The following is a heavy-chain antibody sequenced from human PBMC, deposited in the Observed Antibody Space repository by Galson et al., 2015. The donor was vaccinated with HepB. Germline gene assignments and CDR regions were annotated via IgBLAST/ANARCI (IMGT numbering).Heavy chain of an antibody. D-gene: IGHD6-13*01. J-gene: IGHJ4*02. Sequence: SLRLSCAASGFTFSNAWMNWVRQAPGKGLEWVGRIKSKTDGGTTDYAAPVKGRFTISRDDSKNTLYLQMNSLKTEDTAVYYCTTRGGAAAAPRGFDYWGQGTLVTVSS. CDR1: GFTFSNAW. CDR3: TTRGGAAAAPRGFDY. V-gene: IGHV3-15*07. CDR2: IKSKTDGGTT.